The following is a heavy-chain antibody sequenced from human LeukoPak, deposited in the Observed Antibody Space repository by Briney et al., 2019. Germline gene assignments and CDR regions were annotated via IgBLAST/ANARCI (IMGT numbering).Heavy chain of an antibody. CDR1: GGSISSYY. J-gene: IGHJ3*02. CDR3: ARLSDYYDSSGSSSYAFDI. D-gene: IGHD3-22*01. Sequence: SETLSLTCTVSGGSISSYYWSWIRQPPGKGLEWIGYIYYSGSTNYNPSLKSRVTISVDTSKNQFSLKLSSVTAADTAVYYCARLSDYYDSSGSSSYAFDIWGQGTMVTVSS. V-gene: IGHV4-59*08. CDR2: IYYSGST.